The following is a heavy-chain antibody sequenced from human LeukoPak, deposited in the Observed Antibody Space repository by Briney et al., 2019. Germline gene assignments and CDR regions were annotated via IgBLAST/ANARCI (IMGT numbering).Heavy chain of an antibody. J-gene: IGHJ4*02. V-gene: IGHV1-8*01. Sequence: ASVKVSCKASGYTFTSYDINWVRQATGQGLEWMGWMNPNSGNTGYAQKFQGRVTMTKNTSISTAYMELSSLRSEDTAVYYCARGRYSGRYFDHDYFFDYWGQGTLVTVSS. CDR1: GYTFTSYD. CDR3: ARGRYSGRYFDHDYFFDY. D-gene: IGHD1-26*01. CDR2: MNPNSGNT.